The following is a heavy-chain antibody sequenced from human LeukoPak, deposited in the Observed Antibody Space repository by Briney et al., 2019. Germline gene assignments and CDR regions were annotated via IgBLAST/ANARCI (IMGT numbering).Heavy chain of an antibody. CDR1: GGPISSGGYY. CDR3: ARVRSGFYGSDIGGDY. Sequence: SQTLSLTCTVSGGPISSGGYYWSWIRQHPGKGLEWIGYIYYSGSTYYNPSLKSRVTISVDTSKNQFSLKLSSVTAADTAVYYCARVRSGFYGSDIGGDYWGQGTLVTVSS. CDR2: IYYSGST. V-gene: IGHV4-31*03. J-gene: IGHJ4*02. D-gene: IGHD3-10*01.